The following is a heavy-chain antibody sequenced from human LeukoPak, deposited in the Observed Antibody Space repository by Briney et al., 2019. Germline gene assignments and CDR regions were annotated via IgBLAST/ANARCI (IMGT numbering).Heavy chain of an antibody. CDR3: ARDPITIFGVVDY. CDR2: INGDGSVT. D-gene: IGHD3-3*01. CDR1: GFTFSSYW. J-gene: IGHJ4*02. V-gene: IGHV3-74*01. Sequence: GGSLRLSCAASGFTFSSYWMHWVRQAPGKGLVWVSRINGDGSVTTYADSVKGRFTISRDNAKNSLYLQMNSLRAEDTAVYYCARDPITIFGVVDYWGQGTLITVSS.